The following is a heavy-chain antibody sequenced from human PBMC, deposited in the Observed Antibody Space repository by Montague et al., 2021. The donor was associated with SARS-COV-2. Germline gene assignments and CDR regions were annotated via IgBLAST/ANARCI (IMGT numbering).Heavy chain of an antibody. J-gene: IGHJ5*02. D-gene: IGHD3-9*01. V-gene: IGHV3-23*03. CDR1: GFTFSNYP. CDR2: IHSAGRGT. CDR3: AKVGDILAGYSLINLDA. Sequence: SLRLSCAASGFTFSNYPMSWVRQAPGKGLDWVSVIHSAGRGTYYADPVQGRFTISRDNLKNTVYLQMNSLRDVDTTLYYCAKVGDILAGYSLINLDAWGQGTLVVVSS.